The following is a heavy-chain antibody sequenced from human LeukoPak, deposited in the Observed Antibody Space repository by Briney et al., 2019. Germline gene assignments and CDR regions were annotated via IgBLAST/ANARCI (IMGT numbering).Heavy chain of an antibody. Sequence: GGSLRLSCVGSGFSISHHWIDWVRQAPGTGLEWVANIRGDGNDLYYADSVKDRFTISRDNLKNSVFLQMNSLRVEDTAVYYCAREDAVSSPGFDSWGQGTLVTVSS. CDR1: GFSISHHW. V-gene: IGHV3-7*01. J-gene: IGHJ5*01. D-gene: IGHD2-8*01. CDR2: IRGDGNDL. CDR3: AREDAVSSPGFDS.